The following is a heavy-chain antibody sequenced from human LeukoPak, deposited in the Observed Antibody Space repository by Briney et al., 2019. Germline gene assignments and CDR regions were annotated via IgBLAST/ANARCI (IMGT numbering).Heavy chain of an antibody. CDR3: ARDTTAIFGVGDYMDV. CDR1: GYTFTGYY. V-gene: IGHV1-2*02. Sequence: ASVKVSCKASGYTFTGYYMHWVRQAPGQGLEWMGWINPNSGGTNYAQKFQGRVTMTRDTSISTAYMELSRLRSDDTAVYYCARDTTAIFGVGDYMDVWGKGTTVTVSS. CDR2: INPNSGGT. J-gene: IGHJ6*03. D-gene: IGHD3-3*01.